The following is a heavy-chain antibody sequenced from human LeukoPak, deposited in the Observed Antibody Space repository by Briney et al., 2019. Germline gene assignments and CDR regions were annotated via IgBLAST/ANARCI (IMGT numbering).Heavy chain of an antibody. Sequence: GGSLRLSCTASGFTFSSFPMSWVRQAPGKGLEWVAVIWYDGSNKYYADSVKGRFTISRDNSKNTLYLQMNSLRAEDTAVYYCARAYSSSWYGEYFQHWGQGTLVTVSS. D-gene: IGHD6-13*01. V-gene: IGHV3-33*08. CDR1: GFTFSSFP. J-gene: IGHJ1*01. CDR3: ARAYSSSWYGEYFQH. CDR2: IWYDGSNK.